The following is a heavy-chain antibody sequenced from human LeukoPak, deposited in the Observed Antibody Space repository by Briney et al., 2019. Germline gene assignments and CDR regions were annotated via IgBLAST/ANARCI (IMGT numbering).Heavy chain of an antibody. V-gene: IGHV3-11*01. J-gene: IGHJ5*01. Sequence: GGSLRLSCAASGFTFSDYYMSWIRQAPGKGLAWVSYISSSGSIIYYADSVKGRFTISRDNAKNSLYLQMNSLRAEDTAVYYCAGSITMVRGVIITDSWGQGTLVTVSS. CDR1: GFTFSDYY. D-gene: IGHD3-10*01. CDR2: ISSSGSII. CDR3: AGSITMVRGVIITDS.